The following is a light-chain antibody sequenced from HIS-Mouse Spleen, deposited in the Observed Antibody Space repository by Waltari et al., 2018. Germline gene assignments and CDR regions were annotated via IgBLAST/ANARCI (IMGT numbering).Light chain of an antibody. CDR3: SSYAGSNVV. J-gene: IGLJ2*01. V-gene: IGLV2-8*01. CDR1: SSAVGGYNY. Sequence: QSALTQPPSAPGSPGPSVPIPCTGTSSAVGGYNYVSWYQQHPGKAPNLMIYEVSKRPSGVPDRFSGSKSGNTASLTVSGLQAEDEADYYCSSYAGSNVVFGGGTKLTVL. CDR2: EVS.